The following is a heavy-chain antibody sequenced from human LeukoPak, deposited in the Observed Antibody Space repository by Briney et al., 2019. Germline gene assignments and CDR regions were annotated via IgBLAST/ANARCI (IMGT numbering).Heavy chain of an antibody. Sequence: GGSLRLSCAASGFTFSSDYMSWVRQAPGKGLEWVSVIYSGGSTYYADSVKRRFTISIDKSKNTVYLQMNSLRFEDTAMYYCARNWFDPWGQGTLVTVSS. V-gene: IGHV3-53*05. CDR3: ARNWFDP. CDR2: IYSGGST. J-gene: IGHJ5*02. CDR1: GFTFSSDY.